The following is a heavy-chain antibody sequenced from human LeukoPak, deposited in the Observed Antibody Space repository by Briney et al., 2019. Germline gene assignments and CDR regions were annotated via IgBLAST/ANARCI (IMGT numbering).Heavy chain of an antibody. CDR3: ARRLGVAASAYDY. Sequence: SETLSLTCAVSGYSISSGNYWGWIRQLPERGLEWIGSIHHTGNTYYNPSLKSRVTILVDTSKNQFSLRLSSVTAADTAVYCCARRLGVAASAYDYWGQGAVVTVSS. V-gene: IGHV4-38-2*01. CDR2: IHHTGNT. CDR1: GYSISSGNY. J-gene: IGHJ4*02. D-gene: IGHD6-13*01.